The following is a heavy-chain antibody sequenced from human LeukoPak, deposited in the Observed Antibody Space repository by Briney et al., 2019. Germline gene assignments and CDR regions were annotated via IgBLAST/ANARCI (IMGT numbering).Heavy chain of an antibody. V-gene: IGHV3-30-3*01. CDR2: VANDGSKE. D-gene: IGHD2-15*01. Sequence: GGSLRLSCVSSGFTFSRYDMHRVRQAPGKGLEWVASVANDGSKEIYADSVKGRFTISRDNSRNTLYLQMNSLRGEDTADYYCARAAAVSGEFRDNWYDPWGQGTLVTVSS. J-gene: IGHJ5*02. CDR1: GFTFSRYD. CDR3: ARAAAVSGEFRDNWYDP.